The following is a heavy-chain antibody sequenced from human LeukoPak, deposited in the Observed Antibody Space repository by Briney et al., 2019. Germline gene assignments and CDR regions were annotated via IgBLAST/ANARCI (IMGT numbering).Heavy chain of an antibody. CDR1: GDTVSSHSDA. CDR2: TYYRSMWYN. CDR3: ERGGNYAFDC. V-gene: IGHV6-1*01. D-gene: IGHD1-7*01. Sequence: SQTLSLTCAISGDTVSSHSDAWSWIRQSPSRGLEWLGNTYYRSMWYNDYAESVNGRITVSPDTYKNQFSLQLSSVTPEDTAVYYCERGGNYAFDCWGRGTLVTVSS. J-gene: IGHJ4*02.